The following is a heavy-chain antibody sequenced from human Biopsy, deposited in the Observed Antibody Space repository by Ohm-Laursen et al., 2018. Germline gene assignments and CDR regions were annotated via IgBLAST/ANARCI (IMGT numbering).Heavy chain of an antibody. CDR1: GGSIGSFF. CDR3: ARVGAGAPSIDYFDY. J-gene: IGHJ4*02. Sequence: SDTLSLTCTVSGGSIGSFFWSWIRQPPGKGLEWIGYIYYSGSTNYNPSLRSRVTISVDRSKNQFSLELSSVTAADTAVYYCARVGAGAPSIDYFDYWGQGALVIASS. D-gene: IGHD1-26*01. CDR2: IYYSGST. V-gene: IGHV4-59*07.